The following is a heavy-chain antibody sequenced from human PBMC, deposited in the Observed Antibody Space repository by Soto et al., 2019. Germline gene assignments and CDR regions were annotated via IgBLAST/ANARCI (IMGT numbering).Heavy chain of an antibody. CDR3: ARGADYYDSSGYYDY. Sequence: PSETLSLTCAVSGYSISSGYYWGWIRQPPGKGLEWIGSIYHSGSTHYHPSLKSRVTISVDTSKNQFSLNLSSVTAADTAVYYCARGADYYDSSGYYDYWGQGTLVTVSS. J-gene: IGHJ4*02. CDR1: GYSISSGYY. V-gene: IGHV4-38-2*01. CDR2: IYHSGST. D-gene: IGHD3-22*01.